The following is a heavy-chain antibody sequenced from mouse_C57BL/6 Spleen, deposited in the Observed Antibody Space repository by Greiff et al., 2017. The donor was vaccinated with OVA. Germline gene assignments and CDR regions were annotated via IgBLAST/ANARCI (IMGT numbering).Heavy chain of an antibody. Sequence: QVQLQQPGAELVRPGTSVKLSCKASGYTFTSYWMHWVKQRPGQGLEWIGVIDPSDSYTNYNQKFKGKATLTVDTSSSTAYMQLSSLTSEDSAVYYCARGDPYAMDYWGQGTSVTFSS. CDR2: IDPSDSYT. CDR3: ARGDPYAMDY. J-gene: IGHJ4*01. V-gene: IGHV1-59*01. CDR1: GYTFTSYW. D-gene: IGHD3-3*01.